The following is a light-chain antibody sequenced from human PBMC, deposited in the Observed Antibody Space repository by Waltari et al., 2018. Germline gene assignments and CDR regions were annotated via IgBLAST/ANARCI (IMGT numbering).Light chain of an antibody. CDR2: GAS. Sequence: IVMTKSTATLSVFPGERAALSCRASQSIRSNLAWYQHKPGQAPRLLIYGASTRATGSPARFSGSGSGTEFTLTISSLQSEDFAVYFCQQYDNWLGTFGQGTKVEIK. V-gene: IGKV3-15*01. CDR3: QQYDNWLGT. CDR1: QSIRSN. J-gene: IGKJ1*01.